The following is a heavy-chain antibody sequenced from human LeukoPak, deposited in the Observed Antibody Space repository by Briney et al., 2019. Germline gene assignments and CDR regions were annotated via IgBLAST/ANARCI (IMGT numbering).Heavy chain of an antibody. V-gene: IGHV3-15*01. CDR3: TTYNWNYPNAFDI. CDR2: IKSKTDGGTT. Sequence: PGGSLRLSCAASGFTFSNAWMSWVRQAPGKGLEWVGRIKSKTDGGTTDYAAPVKGRFTISRDDSKNTLYLQMNSLKTEDTAVYYCTTYNWNYPNAFDIWGQGTMVTVSS. J-gene: IGHJ3*02. CDR1: GFTFSNAW. D-gene: IGHD1-7*01.